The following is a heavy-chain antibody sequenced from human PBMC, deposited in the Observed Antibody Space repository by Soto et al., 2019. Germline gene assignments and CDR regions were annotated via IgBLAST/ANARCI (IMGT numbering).Heavy chain of an antibody. CDR2: ISYSGST. J-gene: IGHJ3*02. CDR1: GGSISSYY. V-gene: IGHV4-59*01. D-gene: IGHD2-21*02. Sequence: QVQLQESGPGLVKPSETLSLTCTVSGGSISSYYWNWIRQPPGRGLEWIGYISYSGSTSYNPSLKSRVTISVDTSKNPFSLNLSSVTAADTAVYYCATDGGLSCGGDCRVDGFDIWGQGTMVTVSS. CDR3: ATDGGLSCGGDCRVDGFDI.